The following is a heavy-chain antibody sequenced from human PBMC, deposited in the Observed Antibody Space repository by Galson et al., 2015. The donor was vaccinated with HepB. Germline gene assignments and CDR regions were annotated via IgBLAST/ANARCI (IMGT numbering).Heavy chain of an antibody. CDR2: ISGGGGSA. D-gene: IGHD6-19*01. J-gene: IGHJ4*02. CDR1: GFTPTTHA. V-gene: IGHV3-23*01. CDR3: AKGRVFRRLVRVDYYFDY. Sequence: SLRLSCAASGFTPTTHAMTWVRQAPGKGLEWVSGISGGGGSAYYADSVKGRFTISRDNSRNTLYLQMNSLRAEDTAVYYCAKGRVFRRLVRVDYYFDYWGQGTLVVVSS.